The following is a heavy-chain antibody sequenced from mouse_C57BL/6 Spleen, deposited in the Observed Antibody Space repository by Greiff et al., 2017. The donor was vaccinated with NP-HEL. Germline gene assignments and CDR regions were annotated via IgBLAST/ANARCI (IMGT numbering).Heavy chain of an antibody. J-gene: IGHJ3*01. D-gene: IGHD1-1*01. CDR1: GYTFTDYY. CDR3: ARGRDYGTAWFAY. Sequence: EVQLQQSGPELVKPGASVKISCKASGYTFTDYYMNWVKQSHGKSLEWIGDINPNNGGTSYNQKFKGKATLTVDKSSSTAYMELRSLTSEDSAVYYCARGRDYGTAWFAYWGQGTLVTVSA. CDR2: INPNNGGT. V-gene: IGHV1-26*01.